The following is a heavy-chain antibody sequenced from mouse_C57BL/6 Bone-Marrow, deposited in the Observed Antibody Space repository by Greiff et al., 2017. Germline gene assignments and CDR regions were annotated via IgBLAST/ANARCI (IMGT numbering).Heavy chain of an antibody. V-gene: IGHV1-58*01. CDR1: GYTFTSYD. Sequence: EVKLQQSGAELVRPGASVKMSCKASGYTFTSYDMHWVKQRPGQGLEWIGYIYPGNGYTEYNEKFKGKATLTSDTSSSTAYMQLSSLTSEDSAVYFCALDGDRDFAYWGQGTLVTVSA. CDR3: ALDGDRDFAY. CDR2: IYPGNGYT. D-gene: IGHD2-13*01. J-gene: IGHJ3*01.